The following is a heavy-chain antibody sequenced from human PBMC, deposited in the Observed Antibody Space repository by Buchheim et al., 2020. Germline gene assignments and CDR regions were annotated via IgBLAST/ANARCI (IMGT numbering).Heavy chain of an antibody. CDR3: ARCYYDSHYYYYYMDV. Sequence: EVQLVESGGGLVQPGGSLRLSCAASGFTFSSYEMNWVRQAPGKGLEWVSYISNSGSTIHYADSVKGRFTIYRDNAKNTLYLQMNSLRAEDTAVYYCARCYYDSHYYYYYMDVWGKGTT. CDR1: GFTFSSYE. V-gene: IGHV3-48*03. CDR2: ISNSGSTI. D-gene: IGHD3-22*01. J-gene: IGHJ6*03.